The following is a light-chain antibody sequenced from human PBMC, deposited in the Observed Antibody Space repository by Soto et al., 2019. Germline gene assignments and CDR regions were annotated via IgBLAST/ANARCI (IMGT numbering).Light chain of an antibody. J-gene: IGLJ3*02. V-gene: IGLV3-9*01. CDR3: QVWDSSTVV. CDR2: RDT. CDR1: NIGGKN. Sequence: SYELTQPPSVSVALGQTARITCGGNNIGGKNVHWYQLSPGQAPVLVIYRDTNRPSGIPERFSGSNSGNTATLAISGAQAGDDGDYYCQVWDSSTVVFGGGTKLTV.